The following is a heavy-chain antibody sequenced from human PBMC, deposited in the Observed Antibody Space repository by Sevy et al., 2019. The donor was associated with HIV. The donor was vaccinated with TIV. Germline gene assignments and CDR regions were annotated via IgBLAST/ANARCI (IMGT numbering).Heavy chain of an antibody. CDR1: GYTFTSYG. CDR3: AGGPRKYYDSSGYYYPPSY. J-gene: IGHJ4*02. Sequence: ASVKVSCEASGYTFTSYGIIWVRQAPGQGREWMGWISAYNGNTNYAQRLQDRVTMTTDTSTSKAYMELTSLRSDDTVVYYCAGGPRKYYDSSGYYYPPSYWGQGTLVTVSS. CDR2: ISAYNGNT. V-gene: IGHV1-18*01. D-gene: IGHD3-22*01.